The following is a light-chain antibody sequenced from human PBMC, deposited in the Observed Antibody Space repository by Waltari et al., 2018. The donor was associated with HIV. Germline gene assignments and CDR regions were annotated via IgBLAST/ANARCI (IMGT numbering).Light chain of an antibody. CDR1: KLEHKY. Sequence: SYDLTQPPSLSVSPGQTASITCSGDKLEHKYAHWYQQKPGQSPVVVIYQDNKRPAEIPERCSGSNSGNTATLTISGTQAMDEADYYCQAWDRSTAIFGGGTKLTVL. J-gene: IGLJ2*01. V-gene: IGLV3-1*01. CDR2: QDN. CDR3: QAWDRSTAI.